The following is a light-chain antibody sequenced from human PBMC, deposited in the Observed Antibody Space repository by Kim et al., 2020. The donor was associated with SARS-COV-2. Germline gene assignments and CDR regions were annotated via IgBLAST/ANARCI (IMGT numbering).Light chain of an antibody. CDR1: QSVSSN. V-gene: IGKV3-15*01. CDR2: GAS. Sequence: EIVMTQSPATLSVSPGERATLSCRASQSVSSNLAWYQQKPGQAPRLLIYGASTRATGIPARFSGSESGTEFTLTISSLQSEDFAVYYCQQYNNWPPGPWTFGQGTKVDIK. J-gene: IGKJ1*01. CDR3: QQYNNWPPGPWT.